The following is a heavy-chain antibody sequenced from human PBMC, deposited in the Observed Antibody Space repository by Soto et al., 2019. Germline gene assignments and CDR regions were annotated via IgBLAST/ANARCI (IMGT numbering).Heavy chain of an antibody. CDR2: IYTSGST. V-gene: IGHV4-4*07. CDR3: ACCNVRTVISIFDY. CDR1: GGSISGYY. Sequence: SATLSLTCTVSGGSISGYYWSWIRQPAGKGLEWIGRIYTSGSTNYNPSLKSRVTMSVDTSKNQFSLKLSSVTAADTAVYYCACCNVRTVISIFDYWGQGTLVTVSS. D-gene: IGHD2-21*02. J-gene: IGHJ4*02.